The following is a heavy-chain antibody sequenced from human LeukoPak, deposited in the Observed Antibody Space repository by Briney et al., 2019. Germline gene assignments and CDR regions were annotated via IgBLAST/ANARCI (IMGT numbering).Heavy chain of an antibody. CDR1: GFTVITND. D-gene: IGHD1-14*01. CDR3: ARGVEPLAANTLAY. Sequence: GGSLRLSCAASGFTVITNDMTWVRQAPGKGLEWVSVLYSDGNTKYADSVQGRFTISTDNSKNTLYLEMNSLSPDDTAVYYCARGVEPLAANTLAYWGQGTLVTVSS. V-gene: IGHV3-53*01. CDR2: LYSDGNT. J-gene: IGHJ4*02.